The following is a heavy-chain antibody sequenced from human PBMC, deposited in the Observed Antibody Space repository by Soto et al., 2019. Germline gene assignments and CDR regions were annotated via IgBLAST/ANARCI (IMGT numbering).Heavy chain of an antibody. CDR2: IWYDGSNK. CDR3: ARDGGITIPSSAFDI. CDR1: GFTFSSYG. Sequence: ESGGGVVQPGRSLRLSCAASGFTFSSYGMHWVRQAPGKGLEWVAVIWYDGSNKYYADSVKGRFTISRDNSKNTLYLQMNSLRAEDTAVYYCARDGGITIPSSAFDIWGQGTMVTVSS. J-gene: IGHJ3*02. D-gene: IGHD2-21*01. V-gene: IGHV3-33*01.